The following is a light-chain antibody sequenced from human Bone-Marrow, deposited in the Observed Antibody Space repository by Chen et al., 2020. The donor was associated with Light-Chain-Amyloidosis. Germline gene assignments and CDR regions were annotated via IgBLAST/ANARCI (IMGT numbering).Light chain of an antibody. J-gene: IGLJ2*01. Sequence: QSALTQPASVSGSPGHSINITCTGTSSDVGSYNLVSWYQQHPGKAPKLMIYEGSKRPSGVSNRFSGSKSGNTASLTISGLQAEDEADYYCCSYACRVFGGGTKLTVL. CDR3: CSYACRV. CDR1: SSDVGSYNL. V-gene: IGLV2-23*01. CDR2: EGS.